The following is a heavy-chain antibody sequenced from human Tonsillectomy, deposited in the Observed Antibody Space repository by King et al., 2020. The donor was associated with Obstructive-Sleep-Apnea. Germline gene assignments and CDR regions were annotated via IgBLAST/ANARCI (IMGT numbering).Heavy chain of an antibody. Sequence: QLQESGPGLVKPSETLSLTCTVSGGSISSISYYWGCIRQSPGKGLDSVGSIYYSWSTDSNPSLKSLVTISVVKSQNQFSLKLSSVTAADTAVYYCASLEASYDYWGQGTLVTVSS. V-gene: IGHV4-39*07. CDR1: GGSISSISYY. CDR2: IYYSWST. J-gene: IGHJ4*02. CDR3: ASLEASYDY. D-gene: IGHD6-6*01.